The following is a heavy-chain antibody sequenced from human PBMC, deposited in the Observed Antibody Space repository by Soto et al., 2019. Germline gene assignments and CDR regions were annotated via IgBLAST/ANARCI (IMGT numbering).Heavy chain of an antibody. D-gene: IGHD2-15*01. CDR2: IYYSGST. CDR1: GGSISSGDYY. V-gene: IGHV4-30-4*01. CDR3: ARVRGRLLRFDP. J-gene: IGHJ5*02. Sequence: SETLSLTCTDSGGSISSGDYYWSWIRQPPGKGLEWIGYIYYSGSTNYNPSLKSRVTISVDTSKNQFSLKLSSVTAADTAVYYCARVRGRLLRFDPWGQGTLDTVSS.